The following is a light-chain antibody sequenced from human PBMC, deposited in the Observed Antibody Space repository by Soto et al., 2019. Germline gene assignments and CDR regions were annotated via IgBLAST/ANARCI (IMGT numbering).Light chain of an antibody. CDR1: SSDVGGYNY. J-gene: IGLJ3*02. V-gene: IGLV2-11*01. CDR3: CSYAGSYVWV. Sequence: QSALTQPRSVSGSPGQSVTISCTGTSSDVGGYNYVSWYQQHPGKAPKLMIYDVSKRPSGVPDRFSGSKSGNTASLTISGRQAEDEADYYCCSYAGSYVWVFGGGTKRTVL. CDR2: DVS.